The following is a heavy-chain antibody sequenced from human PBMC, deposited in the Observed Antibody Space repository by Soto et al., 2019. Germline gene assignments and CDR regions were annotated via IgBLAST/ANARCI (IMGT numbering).Heavy chain of an antibody. CDR2: IYWDDDK. V-gene: IGHV2-5*02. D-gene: IGHD4-17*01. CDR3: AHSDDYGDYAKWVDP. CDR1: GFSLSTSGVG. Sequence: QITLKESGPTLVKPTQTLTLTCTFSGFSLSTSGVGVGWIRQPPGKALEWLALIYWDDDKRYSPSLKSRLTITKDTSRNQVVLTMTNMDPVDTATYYCAHSDDYGDYAKWVDPWGQGTLVTVSS. J-gene: IGHJ5*02.